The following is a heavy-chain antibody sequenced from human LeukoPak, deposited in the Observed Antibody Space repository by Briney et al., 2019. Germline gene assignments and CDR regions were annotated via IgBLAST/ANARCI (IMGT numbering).Heavy chain of an antibody. J-gene: IGHJ4*02. V-gene: IGHV1-8*01. Sequence: GASVKVSCKASGYTFTSYDINWVRQATGQGLEWMGWMNPNSGNTGYAQKFQGRVTMTRNTSISTAYMELSSLRSEDTAVYYCARGPSDEQWLEFDYWGQGTLVTVSS. CDR1: GYTFTSYD. D-gene: IGHD6-19*01. CDR2: MNPNSGNT. CDR3: ARGPSDEQWLEFDY.